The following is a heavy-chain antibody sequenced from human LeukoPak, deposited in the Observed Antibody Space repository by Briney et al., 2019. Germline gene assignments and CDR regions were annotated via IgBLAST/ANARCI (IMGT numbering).Heavy chain of an antibody. D-gene: IGHD1-26*01. V-gene: IGHV3-30*04. CDR1: GFTFSSYA. J-gene: IGHJ4*02. CDR3: ATSGSYYY. CDR2: ISYDGSNK. Sequence: GGSLRPSCAASGFTFSSYAMHWVRQAPGKGLEWVAVISYDGSNKYYADSVKGRFTISRDNSKNTLYLQMNSLRAEDTAVYYCATSGSYYYWGQGTLVTVSS.